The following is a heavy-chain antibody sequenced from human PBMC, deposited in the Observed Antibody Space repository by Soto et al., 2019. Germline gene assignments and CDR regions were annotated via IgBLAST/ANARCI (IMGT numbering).Heavy chain of an antibody. Sequence: PSVTMSVTCTVAGGSISSSIYYWGWIRKPPGKGLEWIGSIYYSGSTYYNPSLKSRVTISVDTSKNQFSLKLSSVTAADTAVYYCARRPAPIYYGSGSYVGFDYWGQGTLVTVSS. J-gene: IGHJ4*02. CDR3: ARRPAPIYYGSGSYVGFDY. CDR2: IYYSGST. D-gene: IGHD3-10*01. CDR1: GGSISSSIYY. V-gene: IGHV4-39*01.